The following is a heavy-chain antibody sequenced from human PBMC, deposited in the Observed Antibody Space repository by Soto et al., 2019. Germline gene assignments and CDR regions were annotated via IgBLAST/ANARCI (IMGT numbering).Heavy chain of an antibody. J-gene: IGHJ5*02. CDR3: AKAGEDIVVVTAIHNWFDP. Sequence: QVQLVESGGGVVQPGRSLRLSCAASGFTFSSYGMHWVRQAPGKGLEWVAVISYDGGDKYYADSVKGRFTISRDNSKNTLYLQMNSLRAEDTAVYYCAKAGEDIVVVTAIHNWFDPWGQGTLVTVSS. D-gene: IGHD2-21*02. CDR2: ISYDGGDK. V-gene: IGHV3-30*18. CDR1: GFTFSSYG.